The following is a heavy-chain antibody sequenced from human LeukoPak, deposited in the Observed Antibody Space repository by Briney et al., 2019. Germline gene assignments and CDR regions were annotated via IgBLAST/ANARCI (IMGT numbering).Heavy chain of an antibody. CDR1: GGTFSSYA. V-gene: IGHV1-69*05. Sequence: SVKVSCKASGGTFSSYAISWVRQAPGQGLEWMGRIIPIFGTANYAQKFQGRVTITTDESTSTAYMELSSLRSEDTAVYYCAREDWYAAAAGTFDYWGQGTLVTVSS. CDR3: AREDWYAAAAGTFDY. D-gene: IGHD6-13*01. CDR2: IIPIFGTA. J-gene: IGHJ4*02.